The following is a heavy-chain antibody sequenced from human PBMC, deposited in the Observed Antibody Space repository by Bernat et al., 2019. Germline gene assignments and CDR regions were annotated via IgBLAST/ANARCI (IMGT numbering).Heavy chain of an antibody. CDR2: IYYSGST. J-gene: IGHJ4*02. V-gene: IGHV4-59*01. D-gene: IGHD7-27*01. Sequence: QVQLQESGPGLVKPSETLSLTCTVSGGSISSYYWSWIRQPPGKGLEWIGYIYYSGSTNYNPSLKSRVTISVDTSKNQFSLKLSSVTAADTAVYYCARGTGGFDYWGQGTLVTVSS. CDR1: GGSISSYY. CDR3: ARGTGGFDY.